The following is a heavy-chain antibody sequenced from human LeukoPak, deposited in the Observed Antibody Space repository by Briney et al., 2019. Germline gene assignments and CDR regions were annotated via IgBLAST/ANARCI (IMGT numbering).Heavy chain of an antibody. J-gene: IGHJ4*02. CDR3: ARDQAFVYCSGGTCYDDY. V-gene: IGHV4-61*01. D-gene: IGHD2-15*01. CDR1: GGSVSSGSYY. CDR2: IYYSGST. Sequence: PSETLSLTCTVSGGSVSSGSYYCSWIRQPPGKGLEWIGYIYYSGSTNYNPSLKSRVTISVDTSKNQFSLKLSSVTAADTAVYYCARDQAFVYCSGGTCYDDYWGQGSLVTVSS.